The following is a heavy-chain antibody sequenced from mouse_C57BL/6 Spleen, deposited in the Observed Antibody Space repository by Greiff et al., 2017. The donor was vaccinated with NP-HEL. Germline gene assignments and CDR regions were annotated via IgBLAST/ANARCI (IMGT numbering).Heavy chain of an antibody. CDR1: GYTFTSYW. D-gene: IGHD5-5*01. V-gene: IGHV1-69*01. J-gene: IGHJ2*01. CDR2: IDPSDSYT. CDR3: ARPGPLPYFDY. Sequence: QVQLKESGAELVMPGASVKLSCKASGYTFTSYWMHWVKQRPGQGLEWIGEIDPSDSYTNYNQKFKGKSTLTVDKSSSTAYMQLSSLTSEDSAVYYCARPGPLPYFDYWGQGTTLTVSS.